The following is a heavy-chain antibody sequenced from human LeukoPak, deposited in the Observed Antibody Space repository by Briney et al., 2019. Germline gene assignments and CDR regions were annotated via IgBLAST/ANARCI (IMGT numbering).Heavy chain of an antibody. CDR1: GFTFSSYA. V-gene: IGHV3-23*01. D-gene: IGHD2-15*01. CDR2: ISRRGDST. Sequence: GGSLRLSCAASGFTFSSYAMSWVRQVPGKGLEWVSGISRRGDSTYYADSVRGRFTVSRDNSRNTLSLQMSSLRADDTALYYSAKHLRQGSYRDYYYGIYVWGQGSTVTVSS. J-gene: IGHJ6*02. CDR3: AKHLRQGSYRDYYYGIYV.